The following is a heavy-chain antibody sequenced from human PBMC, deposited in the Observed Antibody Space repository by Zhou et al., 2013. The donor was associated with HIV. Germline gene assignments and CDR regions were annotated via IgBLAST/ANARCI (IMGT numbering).Heavy chain of an antibody. Sequence: QAQVEQSGAEVKEPGSSVKVSCKASGGSFSSYAISWVRQAPGQGLEWMGGIIPIFGTANYAQSFQDRVTITADDSTTTASMDLSRLRDDDTAIYYCARDRDWGFPRWFDPWGQGTLVTVSS. J-gene: IGHJ5*02. V-gene: IGHV1-69*12. CDR3: ARDRDWGFPRWFDP. CDR1: GGSFSSYA. CDR2: IIPIFGTA. D-gene: IGHD7-27*01.